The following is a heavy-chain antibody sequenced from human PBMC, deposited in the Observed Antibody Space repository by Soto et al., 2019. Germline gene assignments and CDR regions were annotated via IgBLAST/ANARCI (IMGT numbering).Heavy chain of an antibody. CDR3: ARACSSNSCYDVFDY. Sequence: SETLSLTCTVSGGSISSYYRSCIRQPAGKGLEWIGRIYTSGSTNYNPSLKSRVTMSVDTFKNQFSLKLSSVTAADTAVYYCARACSSNSCYDVFDYWGQGTLVTVSS. CDR1: GGSISSYY. V-gene: IGHV4-4*07. D-gene: IGHD2-2*01. J-gene: IGHJ4*02. CDR2: IYTSGST.